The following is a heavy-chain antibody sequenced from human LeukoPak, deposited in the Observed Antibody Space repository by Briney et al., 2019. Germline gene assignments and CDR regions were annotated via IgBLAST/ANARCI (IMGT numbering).Heavy chain of an antibody. V-gene: IGHV3-48*01. CDR2: ISSGSSTI. CDR1: DFDFSDYI. CDR3: ARNSGSYLYYFDY. D-gene: IGHD1-26*01. J-gene: IGHJ4*02. Sequence: GGSLRLSCKALDFDFSDYIMNWFRQAPGKGLEWVSYISSGSSTIYYADSVKGRFTISRDNAKNSLYLQMNSLRAEDTAVYYCARNSGSYLYYFDYWGQGTLVTVSS.